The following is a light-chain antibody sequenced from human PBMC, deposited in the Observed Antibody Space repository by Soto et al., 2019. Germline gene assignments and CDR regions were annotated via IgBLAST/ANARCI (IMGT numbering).Light chain of an antibody. V-gene: IGLV4-69*01. J-gene: IGLJ2*01. CDR2: LNSDGSH. CDR1: SGHSSYA. Sequence: QAVVTQSPSASASLGASVKLTCTLSSGHSSYAIAWHQQQPEKGPRYLMRLNSDGSHSKGDGIPDRFSGSSSGAERYLTISSPPSEDEADYYSQTWGTGLYVVFGGGTKLTVL. CDR3: QTWGTGLYVV.